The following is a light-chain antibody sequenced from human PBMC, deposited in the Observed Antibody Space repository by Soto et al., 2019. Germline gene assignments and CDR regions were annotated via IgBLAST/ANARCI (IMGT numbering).Light chain of an antibody. CDR2: DAS. CDR1: QSIDSW. J-gene: IGKJ2*01. CDR3: QQYRGKPFT. V-gene: IGKV1-5*01. Sequence: DIQMTQSPSTLSASVGDRVTIACRASQSIDSWLAWYQQKPGKAPKFLIYDASDLESGVPSRFSGCGSGTEFTLAISSLQPDDFATYYCQQYRGKPFTVGRGTKVEIK.